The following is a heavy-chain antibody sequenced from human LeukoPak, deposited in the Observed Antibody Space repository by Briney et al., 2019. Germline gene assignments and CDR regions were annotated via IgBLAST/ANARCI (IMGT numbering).Heavy chain of an antibody. CDR2: ISWNSGSM. Sequence: PGRSLRLSCAASGFTFDDYAMHWVRQAPGKGLEWISGISWNSGSMGYADSVKGRFTISRDNAKNSLYLQMNSLRAEDTALYYCAKDRKLGIAAAESAFDIWGQGTMVTVSS. J-gene: IGHJ3*02. D-gene: IGHD6-13*01. V-gene: IGHV3-9*01. CDR1: GFTFDDYA. CDR3: AKDRKLGIAAAESAFDI.